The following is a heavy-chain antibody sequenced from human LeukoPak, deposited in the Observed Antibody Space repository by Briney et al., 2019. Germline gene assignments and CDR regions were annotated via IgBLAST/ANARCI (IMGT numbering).Heavy chain of an antibody. J-gene: IGHJ3*02. Sequence: SETLSLTCTVSGGSISSYYWSWIRQPPGKGLEWIGYISDSGSTNYNPSLKSRVTISVDTSKNQFSLKLSSVTAADAAVYYCAREGGTGAFDIWGQGTMVTVSS. D-gene: IGHD1-14*01. CDR2: ISDSGST. CDR1: GGSISSYY. CDR3: AREGGTGAFDI. V-gene: IGHV4-59*01.